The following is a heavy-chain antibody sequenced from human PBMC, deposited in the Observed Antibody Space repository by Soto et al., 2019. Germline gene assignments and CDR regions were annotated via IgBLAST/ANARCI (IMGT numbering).Heavy chain of an antibody. Sequence: SETLSLTCTVSGGSISSYYWSWIRQPPGKGLEWIGYIYYSGSTNYNPSLKSRVTISVDTSKNQFSLKLSSVTAADTAVYYCARGGRFLEWHNWFDLWGQGTLVTVSS. CDR3: ARGGRFLEWHNWFDL. CDR1: GGSISSYY. V-gene: IGHV4-59*01. D-gene: IGHD3-3*01. CDR2: IYYSGST. J-gene: IGHJ5*02.